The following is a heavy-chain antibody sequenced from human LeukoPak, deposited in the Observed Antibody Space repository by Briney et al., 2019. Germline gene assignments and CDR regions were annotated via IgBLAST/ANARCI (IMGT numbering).Heavy chain of an antibody. Sequence: GGSLRLSCSGSGFTFEDYGMSWVRQAPGKGLEWVSGINWNGGATGYADSVKGRFTISRDNAKNSLFLQMNSLRAEDTALYYCATRSRGYSYGGFDYWGQGTLVTVSS. CDR3: ATRSRGYSYGGFDY. J-gene: IGHJ4*02. D-gene: IGHD5-18*01. V-gene: IGHV3-20*04. CDR1: GFTFEDYG. CDR2: INWNGGAT.